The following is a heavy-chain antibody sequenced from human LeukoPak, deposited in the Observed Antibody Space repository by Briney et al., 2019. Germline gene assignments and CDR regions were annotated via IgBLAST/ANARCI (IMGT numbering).Heavy chain of an antibody. V-gene: IGHV3-30-3*01. CDR3: AKGYDFWSGYIDY. J-gene: IGHJ4*02. CDR2: ISYDGSNK. Sequence: GGSLRLSCAASGFTFSSYAMPWVRQAPGKGLEWVAVISYDGSNKYYADSVKGRFTISRDNSKNTLYLQMSSLRAGDTAVYYCAKGYDFWSGYIDYWGQGTLVTVSS. CDR1: GFTFSSYA. D-gene: IGHD3-3*01.